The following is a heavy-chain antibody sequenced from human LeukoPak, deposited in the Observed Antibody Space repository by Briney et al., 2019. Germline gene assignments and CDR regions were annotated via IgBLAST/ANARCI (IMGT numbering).Heavy chain of an antibody. CDR2: MNPNSGNT. D-gene: IGHD6-13*01. CDR3: ARVGGAAAADGMDV. V-gene: IGHV1-8*02. CDR1: GYTFTSYG. Sequence: ASVKVSCKASGYTFTSYGISWVRQAPGQGLEWMGWMNPNSGNTGYAQKFQGRVTMTRNTSISTAYMELSSLRSEDTAVYYCARVGGAAAADGMDVWGQGTTVTVSS. J-gene: IGHJ6*02.